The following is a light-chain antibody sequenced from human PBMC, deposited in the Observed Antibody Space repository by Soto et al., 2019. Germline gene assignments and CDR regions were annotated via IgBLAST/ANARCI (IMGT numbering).Light chain of an antibody. Sequence: DIQTTQSPSTLSAFVGDRFTISCRASQSINSWLAWYQQKPGKAPELLIQKASTLESGVPSRFSGSGSGTEFTLTISSLQPNDFASYYCQQYKSYPYIFGQGTKVDIK. J-gene: IGKJ2*01. CDR1: QSINSW. CDR3: QQYKSYPYI. V-gene: IGKV1-5*03. CDR2: KAS.